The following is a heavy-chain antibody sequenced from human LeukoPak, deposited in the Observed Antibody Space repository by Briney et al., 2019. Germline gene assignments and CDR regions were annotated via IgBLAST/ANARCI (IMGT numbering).Heavy chain of an antibody. CDR3: AKDERNWNYNLASQTYD. Sequence: PGGSLRLSCAASGFTFSSYVMSWVRQAPGKGLEWVSLISGSGGSTYYADSVRGRFTISRDNSKSTLYLQIDSLRAEDTAVYYCAKDERNWNYNLASQTYDWGQGTLVTVSS. CDR1: GFTFSSYV. J-gene: IGHJ4*02. CDR2: ISGSGGST. V-gene: IGHV3-23*01. D-gene: IGHD1-7*01.